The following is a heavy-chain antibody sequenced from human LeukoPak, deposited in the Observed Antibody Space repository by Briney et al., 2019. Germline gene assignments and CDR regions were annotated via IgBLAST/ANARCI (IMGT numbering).Heavy chain of an antibody. CDR1: GYTFTSYG. J-gene: IGHJ4*02. CDR3: AREREQLDDFDY. CDR2: ISAYNGNT. Sequence: ASVKVSCKASGYTFTSYGISWVRQAPGQGLEWMGWISAYNGNTNYAQKLQGGVTMTTDTSTSTVYMELRSLRADDTAVYYCAREREQLDDFDYWGQGTLVTVSS. V-gene: IGHV1-18*01. D-gene: IGHD6-6*01.